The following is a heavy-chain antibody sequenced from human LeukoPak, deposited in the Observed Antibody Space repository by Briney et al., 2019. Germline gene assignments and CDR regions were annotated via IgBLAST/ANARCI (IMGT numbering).Heavy chain of an antibody. CDR3: AREMHGYLDY. J-gene: IGHJ4*02. CDR1: GFTFSSYS. V-gene: IGHV3-21*01. CDR2: ISSSSSYI. Sequence: GGSLRLSCAASGFTFSSYSMNWVRQAPGKGLEWVSSISSSSSYICYADSVKGRFTISRDNAKNSLYLQMNSLRAEDTAVYYCAREMHGYLDYWGQGTLVTVSS.